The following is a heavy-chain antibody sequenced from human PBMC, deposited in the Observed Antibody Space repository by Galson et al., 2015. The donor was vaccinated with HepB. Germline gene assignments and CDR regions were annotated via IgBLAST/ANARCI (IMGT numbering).Heavy chain of an antibody. J-gene: IGHJ2*01. CDR2: IIPIFGTA. Sequence: SVKVSCRASGGTFSSYAISWVRQAPGQGLEWMGGIIPIFGTANYAQKFQGRVTITADESTSTAYMELSSLRSEDTAVYYCARARGEDYLGFRGYFDLWGRGTLVTVSS. D-gene: IGHD7-27*01. CDR1: GGTFSSYA. CDR3: ARARGEDYLGFRGYFDL. V-gene: IGHV1-69*13.